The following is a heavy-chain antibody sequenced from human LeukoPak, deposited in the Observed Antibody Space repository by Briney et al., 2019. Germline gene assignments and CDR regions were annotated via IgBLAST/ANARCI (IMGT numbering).Heavy chain of an antibody. V-gene: IGHV1-18*01. CDR2: ISAYNGNT. Sequence: ASVKVSCKASGYTFTSYGFSWVRQAPGQGLEWMGWISAYNGNTNYAQKLQGRVTMTTDTSTSTAYMELRSLRSDDTAVYYCARDHSGGFGVAGMVGFDPWGQGTLVTVSS. J-gene: IGHJ5*02. CDR1: GYTFTSYG. D-gene: IGHD3-3*01. CDR3: ARDHSGGFGVAGMVGFDP.